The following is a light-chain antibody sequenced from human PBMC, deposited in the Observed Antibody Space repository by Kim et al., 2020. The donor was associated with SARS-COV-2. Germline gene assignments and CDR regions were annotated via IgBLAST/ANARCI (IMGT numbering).Light chain of an antibody. Sequence: SASVGDRVTITCRASQGVGTSLAWYQQKPGQVPKLLIYAASNLHSGVPSRFSGSGSGTDFTLTIDTLQPEDFATYYCQKYGSAPQTFGPGTKLEI. CDR1: QGVGTS. CDR2: AAS. CDR3: QKYGSAPQT. V-gene: IGKV1-27*01. J-gene: IGKJ2*01.